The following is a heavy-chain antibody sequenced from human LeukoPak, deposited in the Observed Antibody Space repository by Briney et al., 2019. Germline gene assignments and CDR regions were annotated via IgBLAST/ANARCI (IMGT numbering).Heavy chain of an antibody. CDR1: GFTFSSYA. V-gene: IGHV3-23*01. J-gene: IGHJ4*02. CDR3: AMGFICSADWTLFDY. CDR2: ISGSGGRT. Sequence: GGSLRLSCAASGFTFSSYAMSWVRQAPGNGLEWFSAISGSGGRTYYADSVKGRFTISRDNSKNTLYLQMHSLRAEDTAVYYCAMGFICSADWTLFDYWGQGTLVTVSS. D-gene: IGHD2/OR15-2a*01.